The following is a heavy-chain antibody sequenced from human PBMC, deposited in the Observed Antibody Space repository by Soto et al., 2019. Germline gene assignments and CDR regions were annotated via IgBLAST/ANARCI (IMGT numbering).Heavy chain of an antibody. V-gene: IGHV3-7*05. CDR3: ARDRGVGYCSSTRGYGFDY. CDR1: GFTFSSYW. Sequence: EVQLVESGGGLVQPGGSLRLSCAASGFTFSSYWMSWVRQAPGKGLEWVANIKQDGSEKYYVDSVKGRFTISRDNAKNSLYLHMHSLRAEDTAVYYCARDRGVGYCSSTRGYGFDYWGQGPLVTVSS. CDR2: IKQDGSEK. D-gene: IGHD2-2*01. J-gene: IGHJ4*02.